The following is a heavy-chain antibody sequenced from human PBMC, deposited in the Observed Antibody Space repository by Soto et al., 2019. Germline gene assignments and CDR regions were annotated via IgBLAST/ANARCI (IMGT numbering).Heavy chain of an antibody. CDR1: GFDFTSPW. Sequence: ESLKISCQGSGFDFTSPWITWVRLMPRKGLDWIGNIELVDSQTHYSPSFQGQVTLSADKSINTSFLQWATLRASDTAIYYCARLNAGVVTSFSWFDPWGPGTLVTVSS. D-gene: IGHD3-3*01. J-gene: IGHJ5*02. CDR3: ARLNAGVVTSFSWFDP. V-gene: IGHV5-10-1*04. CDR2: IELVDSQT.